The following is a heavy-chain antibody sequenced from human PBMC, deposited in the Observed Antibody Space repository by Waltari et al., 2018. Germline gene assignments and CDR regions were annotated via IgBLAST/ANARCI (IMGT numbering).Heavy chain of an antibody. J-gene: IGHJ6*02. CDR1: RFTFRSYD. CDR2: IDISGGRT. V-gene: IGHV3-23*01. Sequence: EVQVLESGGGLVEPGGSLRLSCAASRFTFRSYDMNWVRQAPGKGLEWVARIDISGGRTYYADSVKCRFTISRDNSKNTLYLQMNSLRAEDTAVYYCARDAQDMDVWGQGTTVTVSS. CDR3: ARDAQDMDV.